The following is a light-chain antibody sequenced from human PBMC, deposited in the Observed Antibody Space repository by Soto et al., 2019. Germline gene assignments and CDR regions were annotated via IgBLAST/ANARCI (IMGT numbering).Light chain of an antibody. V-gene: IGKV1-39*01. J-gene: IGKJ5*01. Sequence: DIQMTQSPSSLSASVGDRVTITCRASQSISSYLNWYQQKPGKAPNLLIYAASSLQSGVPSRFCGSGSGTDVTLPISSLQPEDFATYYCQQSYSTPRITFGQGTRLEIK. CDR3: QQSYSTPRIT. CDR2: AAS. CDR1: QSISSY.